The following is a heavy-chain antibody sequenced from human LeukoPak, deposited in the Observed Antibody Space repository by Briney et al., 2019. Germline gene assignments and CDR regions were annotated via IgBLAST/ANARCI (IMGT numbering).Heavy chain of an antibody. CDR2: IKQDGSEK. Sequence: GGSLRLSCAASGFTFSSYWMSWVRQAPGKGLEWVANIKQDGSEKYYVDSVKGRFTISRDNAKNSLYLQMNSLRAEDTAVYYCARLHMVRGVSRAPFDYWGQGTLVTVSS. CDR3: ARLHMVRGVSRAPFDY. D-gene: IGHD3-10*01. CDR1: GFTFSSYW. J-gene: IGHJ4*02. V-gene: IGHV3-7*01.